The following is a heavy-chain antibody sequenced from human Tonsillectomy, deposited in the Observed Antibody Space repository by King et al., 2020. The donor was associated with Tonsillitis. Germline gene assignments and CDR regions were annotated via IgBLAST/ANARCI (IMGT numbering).Heavy chain of an antibody. CDR2: ISSSSTI. CDR1: GFTFSSYS. CDR3: ARDGYGSGSYYNPPTGMDV. V-gene: IGHV3-48*01. Sequence: VQLVESGGGLVQPGGSLRLSCAASGFTFSSYSMNWVRQAPGKGLEWVSYISSSSTIYYADSVKGRFTISRDNAKNSLYLQKNSLRAEDTAVYYCARDGYGSGSYYNPPTGMDVWGQGTTVTVSS. J-gene: IGHJ6*02. D-gene: IGHD3-10*01.